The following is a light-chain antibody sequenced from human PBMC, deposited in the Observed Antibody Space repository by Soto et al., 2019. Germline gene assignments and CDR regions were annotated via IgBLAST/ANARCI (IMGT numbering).Light chain of an antibody. CDR3: AAWDDSLNGVV. Sequence: QAVVTQPPSASGTPGQRVTISCSGSSSNIGSNTVNWYQQLPGTAPKLLIYSKNQRPSWVPDRFSCSKSGTSASLAISGRQSEDEADYYCAAWDDSLNGVVFGGGTKLTVL. J-gene: IGLJ2*01. CDR2: SKN. CDR1: SSNIGSNT. V-gene: IGLV1-44*01.